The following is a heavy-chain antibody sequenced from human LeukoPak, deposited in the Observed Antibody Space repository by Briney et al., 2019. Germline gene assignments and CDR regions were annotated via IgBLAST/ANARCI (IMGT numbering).Heavy chain of an antibody. Sequence: PSETLSLTCAVYGGSFSGYYWSWIRQPPGKGLEWIGEINHSGSTNYNPSLKSRVTISVDTSKNQFSLKLSSVTAADTAVYYCARLYGYSGYDTSDYWGQGTLVTVSS. CDR1: GGSFSGYY. D-gene: IGHD5-12*01. CDR3: ARLYGYSGYDTSDY. V-gene: IGHV4-34*01. J-gene: IGHJ4*02. CDR2: INHSGST.